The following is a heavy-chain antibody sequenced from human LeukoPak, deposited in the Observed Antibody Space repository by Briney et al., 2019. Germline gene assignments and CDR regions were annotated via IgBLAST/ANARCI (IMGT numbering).Heavy chain of an antibody. CDR3: ASSNLGSLGQFDP. V-gene: IGHV4-59*01. J-gene: IGHJ5*02. CDR1: GGSISSYY. Sequence: SETLSLTCTVSGGSISSYYWSWIRQPPGKGLEWIGFIHSNGGANYNASLNSRATISRDTSRSQVSLKLTSVTAADTAVYYCASSNLGSLGQFDPWGQGTLVTVSS. D-gene: IGHD3-10*01. CDR2: IHSNGGA.